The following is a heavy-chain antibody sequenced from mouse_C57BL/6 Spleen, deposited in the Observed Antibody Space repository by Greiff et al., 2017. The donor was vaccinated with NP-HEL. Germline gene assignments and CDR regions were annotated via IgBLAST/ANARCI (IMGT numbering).Heavy chain of an antibody. CDR2: IYPGSGST. CDR1: GYTFTSYW. V-gene: IGHV1-55*01. Sequence: VQLQQPGAELVKPGASVKMSCKASGYTFTSYWITWVKQRPGQGLEWIGDIYPGSGSTNYNEKFKSKATLTVDTSSSTAYMQLSSLTSEDSAVYYCATDIYDGYYYYAMDYWGQGTSVTVSS. CDR3: ATDIYDGYYYYAMDY. J-gene: IGHJ4*01. D-gene: IGHD2-3*01.